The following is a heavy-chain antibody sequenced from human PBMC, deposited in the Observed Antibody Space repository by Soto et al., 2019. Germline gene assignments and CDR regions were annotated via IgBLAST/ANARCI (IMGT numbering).Heavy chain of an antibody. J-gene: IGHJ4*02. CDR3: AKSGGYNYGYQETDY. D-gene: IGHD5-18*01. Sequence: GGSLRLSCAASGFTFSSYWMHWVRQAPGKGLVWVSRINGDGSTTTYADSVKGRFIISRDNAKNMLYLQMNSLRAEDTAVYYCAKSGGYNYGYQETDYWGQGALVTVSS. CDR2: INGDGSTT. CDR1: GFTFSSYW. V-gene: IGHV3-74*01.